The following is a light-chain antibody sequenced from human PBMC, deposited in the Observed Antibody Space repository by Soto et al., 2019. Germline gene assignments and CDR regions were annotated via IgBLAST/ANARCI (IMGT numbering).Light chain of an antibody. Sequence: QSVLTQPASVSGSPGQSITISCTGTSSDVGGYNYVSWYQQHPGKAPKLIIYEVTNRPTGVSNRFSGSKSGNTASLTISGVQAEDEADYYCSSYTSSSTVVFGGGTKLTVL. V-gene: IGLV2-14*01. J-gene: IGLJ2*01. CDR3: SSYTSSSTVV. CDR2: EVT. CDR1: SSDVGGYNY.